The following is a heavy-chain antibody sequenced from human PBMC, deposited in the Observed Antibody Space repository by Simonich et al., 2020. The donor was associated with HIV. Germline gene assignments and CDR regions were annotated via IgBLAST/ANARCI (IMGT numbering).Heavy chain of an antibody. CDR2: INHFGST. D-gene: IGHD3-9*01. CDR1: NGSFSGDF. CDR3: ARRRILTTYYFRDYYYYMDV. V-gene: IGHV4-34*01. J-gene: IGHJ6*03. Sequence: QVQLQQWGAGLLKPSETLSLTCAVYNGSFSGDFWSWIRPPPGKGLEWIGEINHFGSTNYNPSLKSRGTISVDTSKNQFSLRLSSVTAADTAVYYCARRRILTTYYFRDYYYYMDVWGEGTTVTVSS.